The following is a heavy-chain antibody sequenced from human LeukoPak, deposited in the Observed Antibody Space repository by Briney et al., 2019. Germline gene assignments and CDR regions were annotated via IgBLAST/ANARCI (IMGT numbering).Heavy chain of an antibody. V-gene: IGHV5-51*01. J-gene: IGHJ5*02. CDR1: GYRFTSYW. CDR2: IYPGDSDT. D-gene: IGHD2-15*01. Sequence: GESLKISCKGSGYRFTSYWIGWVRQMPGKGLEWMGIIYPGDSDTRYSPSFQGQVTISADKSISTAYLQWSSLKASDTAMYYCAREEIEGYCSGGSCYGNNWFDPWGQGTLVTVSS. CDR3: AREEIEGYCSGGSCYGNNWFDP.